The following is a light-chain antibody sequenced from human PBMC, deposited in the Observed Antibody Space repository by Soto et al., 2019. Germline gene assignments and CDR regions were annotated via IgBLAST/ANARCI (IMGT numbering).Light chain of an antibody. J-gene: IGLJ1*01. CDR1: SSDIGSYDR. Sequence: QSALTQPPSVSGSPGQSVAISCSGASSDIGSYDRVSWYQQPPGTSPKLIIYDVINRPSGVPDRFSGAKSGNTASLTISGLQTEDEADYYCSSFTSSRTYVFGTGTKVTVL. V-gene: IGLV2-18*02. CDR2: DVI. CDR3: SSFTSSRTYV.